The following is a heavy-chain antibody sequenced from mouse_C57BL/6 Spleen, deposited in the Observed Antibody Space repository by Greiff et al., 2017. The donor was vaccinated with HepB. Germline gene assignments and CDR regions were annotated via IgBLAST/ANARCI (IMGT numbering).Heavy chain of an antibody. CDR2: ISSGGDYI. D-gene: IGHD2-1*01. CDR3: TRDYYCNYGYFDV. Sequence: EVKLMESGEGLVKPGGSLKLSCAASGFTFSSYAMSWVRQTPEKRLEWVAYISSGGDYIYYADTVKGRFTISRDNARNTLYLQMSSLKSEDTAIYYCTRDYYCNYGYFDVWGTGTTVTVSS. CDR1: GFTFSSYA. J-gene: IGHJ1*03. V-gene: IGHV5-9-1*02.